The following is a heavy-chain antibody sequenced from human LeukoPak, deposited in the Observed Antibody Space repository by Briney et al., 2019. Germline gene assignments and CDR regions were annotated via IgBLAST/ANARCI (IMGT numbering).Heavy chain of an antibody. Sequence: GGSLRLSCAASGFSFSTYWMHWVRQAPGKGLVWVSRINSDGSSTNYADSVKGRFTISRDNTKNTLYLQMNSLRVEDTAVYYCARQARIGVAGLGPAAFDPWGQGTLVTVSS. D-gene: IGHD6-19*01. J-gene: IGHJ5*02. V-gene: IGHV3-74*01. CDR2: INSDGSST. CDR1: GFSFSTYW. CDR3: ARQARIGVAGLGPAAFDP.